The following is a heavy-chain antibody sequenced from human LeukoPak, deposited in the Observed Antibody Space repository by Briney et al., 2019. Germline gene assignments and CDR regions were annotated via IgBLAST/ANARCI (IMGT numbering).Heavy chain of an antibody. CDR3: AKPPVRGSGYSEFDY. V-gene: IGHV3-23*01. J-gene: IGHJ4*02. Sequence: GGSLRLSCAASGFTFSSYAMSWVRQAPGKGLEWVSAISGSGGSTYYADSVKGRFTISRDNSKNTLYLQMNSLRAEDTAVYYCAKPPVRGSGYSEFDYWGQGTLVTVSS. D-gene: IGHD3-22*01. CDR1: GFTFSSYA. CDR2: ISGSGGST.